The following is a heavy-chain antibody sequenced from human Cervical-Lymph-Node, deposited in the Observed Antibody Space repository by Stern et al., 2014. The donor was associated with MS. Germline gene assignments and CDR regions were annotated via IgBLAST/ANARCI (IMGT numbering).Heavy chain of an antibody. D-gene: IGHD2/OR15-2a*01. Sequence: VQLVESGPGLVKPSGTLSLTCAVSGGSVSSTNWWSWVRQSPGKGLEWIGNIYHSGASNYRPSLRSRFPISLANSKTPLSLHLTSVTAADTAVYYCARERQQYCNSEGCSYWYFDLWGRGTLVTVSS. J-gene: IGHJ2*01. CDR1: GGSVSSTNW. CDR3: ARERQQYCNSEGCSYWYFDL. CDR2: IYHSGAS. V-gene: IGHV4-4*02.